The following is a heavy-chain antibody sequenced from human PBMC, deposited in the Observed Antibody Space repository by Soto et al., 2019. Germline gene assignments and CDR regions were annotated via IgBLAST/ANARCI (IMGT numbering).Heavy chain of an antibody. J-gene: IGHJ4*02. Sequence: LGESLKISCKGSGYNFTGYWIAWVRQMPGKGLELMGNIYPSDSDTRYRPSFQGQVTISADKSISSAYLQWSSLRASDTAMYYCARGGVSTRTFDYWGQGTPVTVSS. D-gene: IGHD3-3*01. CDR3: ARGGVSTRTFDY. V-gene: IGHV5-51*01. CDR2: IYPSDSDT. CDR1: GYNFTGYW.